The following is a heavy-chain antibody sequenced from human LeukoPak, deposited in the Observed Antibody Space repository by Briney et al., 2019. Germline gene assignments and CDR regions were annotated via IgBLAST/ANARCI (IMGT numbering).Heavy chain of an antibody. CDR2: IQQDGSDK. CDR1: GFTFSHYW. CDR3: ARDKFHYYGMDV. J-gene: IGHJ6*02. V-gene: IGHV3-7*01. Sequence: GGSLRLSCAASGFTFSHYWMSWVRQAPGKGLEWVANIQQDGSDKNYVDSVKGRFTISRDNARNSLYLQMNSLRAEDTAVYYCARDKFHYYGMDVWGQGTTVTVSS.